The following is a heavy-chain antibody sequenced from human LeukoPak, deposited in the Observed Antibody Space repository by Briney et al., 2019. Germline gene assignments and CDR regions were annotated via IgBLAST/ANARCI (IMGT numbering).Heavy chain of an antibody. CDR2: IYVDGTT. CDR3: ARVTRRDPAFDN. V-gene: IGHV3-66*01. Sequence: GVSLKLSCTASGLTVSDSYMTWVRQAPGKGLECVAVIYVDGTTYYADSVRGRFTISRDKSKNTLYLQLNRLRVEDTALYYCARVTRRDPAFDNWGQGTPVTVSS. J-gene: IGHJ4*02. CDR1: GLTVSDSY.